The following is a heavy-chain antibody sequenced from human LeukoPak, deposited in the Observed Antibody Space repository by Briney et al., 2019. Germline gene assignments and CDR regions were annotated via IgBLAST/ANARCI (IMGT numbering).Heavy chain of an antibody. V-gene: IGHV3-30-3*01. CDR3: ARSRPYCGGDCSWAFDI. CDR2: ISYDGSNK. CDR1: GFTFSSYA. Sequence: GRSLRLSCAASGFTFSSYAMHWVRQAPGKGLEWVAVISYDGSNKYYADSVKGRFTISRDNSKNTLCLQMNSLRAEDTAVYYCARSRPYCGGDCSWAFDIWGQGTMVTVSS. J-gene: IGHJ3*02. D-gene: IGHD2-21*01.